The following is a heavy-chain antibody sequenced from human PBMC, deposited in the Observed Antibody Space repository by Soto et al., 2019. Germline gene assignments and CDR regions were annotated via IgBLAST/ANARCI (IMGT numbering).Heavy chain of an antibody. Sequence: SETLSLTCAVYGGSFSGYYWSWIRQPPGKGLEWIGEINHSGSTNYNPSLKSRVTISVDTSKNQFSLKLSSVTAADTAVYYCARGTDDFWSGYYTLGFDPWGQGTLVTVSS. D-gene: IGHD3-3*01. V-gene: IGHV4-34*01. J-gene: IGHJ5*02. CDR2: INHSGST. CDR1: GGSFSGYY. CDR3: ARGTDDFWSGYYTLGFDP.